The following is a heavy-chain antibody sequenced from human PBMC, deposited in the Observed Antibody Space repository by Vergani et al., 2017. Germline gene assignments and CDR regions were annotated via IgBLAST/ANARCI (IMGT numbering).Heavy chain of an antibody. D-gene: IGHD5-12*01. J-gene: IGHJ4*02. Sequence: QVQLVQSGAEVKKPGASVKVSCKASGYTFTSYAMHWVRQAPGQRLEWMGWINAGNGNTKYSQKLQGRVTMTTDTSTSTAYMELRSLRSDDTAVYYCARGRLSGYXSDYWGQGTLVTVSS. V-gene: IGHV1-3*01. CDR2: INAGNGNT. CDR1: GYTFTSYA. CDR3: ARGRLSGYXSDY.